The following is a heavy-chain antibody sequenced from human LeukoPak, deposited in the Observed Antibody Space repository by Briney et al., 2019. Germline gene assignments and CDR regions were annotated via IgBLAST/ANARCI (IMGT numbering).Heavy chain of an antibody. V-gene: IGHV3-23*01. J-gene: IGHJ3*02. D-gene: IGHD2-15*01. CDR1: RFTFSSYA. CDR3: AKDWDCSGGSCYSGIQAFDI. Sequence: GGSLRLSCAASRFTFSSYAMSWVRQAPGKGLEWVSSISGSGGSTFYADSVKGRFTISRDNSKNTLYLQMNSLRAEDTAVYYCAKDWDCSGGSCYSGIQAFDIWGQGTMVTVSS. CDR2: ISGSGGST.